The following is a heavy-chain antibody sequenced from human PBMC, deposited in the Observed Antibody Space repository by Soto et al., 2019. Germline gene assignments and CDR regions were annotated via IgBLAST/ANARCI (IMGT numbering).Heavy chain of an antibody. CDR3: ARQEGDNRFDY. V-gene: IGHV5-51*01. CDR1: GYSFTNYW. Sequence: PGESLKISCKGSGYSFTNYWIGWVRQMPGKGLEWMGIIYPGDSDTRYSRSFQGQVTISADKSTTYLHWSSLKASDTAMYYCARQEGDNRFDYWGQGTLVTVSS. J-gene: IGHJ4*02. D-gene: IGHD3-16*01. CDR2: IYPGDSDT.